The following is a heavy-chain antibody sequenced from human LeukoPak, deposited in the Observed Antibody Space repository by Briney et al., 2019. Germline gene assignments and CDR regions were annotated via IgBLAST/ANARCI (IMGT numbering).Heavy chain of an antibody. V-gene: IGHV4-59*01. J-gene: IGHJ4*02. Sequence: SETLSFTCTVSGASITNYYWSWIRQPPGKGLEWIGYISHTGITNYNPSLESRVIISADTSRNQFSLKLTSMTAADTAVYYCARFRSAADHPDSWGQGTLVTVSS. CDR3: ARFRSAADHPDS. D-gene: IGHD1-14*01. CDR1: GASITNYY. CDR2: ISHTGIT.